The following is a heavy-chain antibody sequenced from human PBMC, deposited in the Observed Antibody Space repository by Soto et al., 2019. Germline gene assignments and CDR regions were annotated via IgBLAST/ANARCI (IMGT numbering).Heavy chain of an antibody. CDR3: ARLGDSAMARGDY. CDR2: ISPYNGNT. Sequence: QVQVVQSGSEVKKPGASVKVSCKTSGYTFTSYGITWVRQAPGQGLEWMGWISPYNGNTYYGQNLQGRVTMATDTSTSTAYMELRSLRSDDTAVYYCARLGDSAMARGDYWGQGTLVTVSS. CDR1: GYTFTSYG. J-gene: IGHJ4*02. D-gene: IGHD5-18*01. V-gene: IGHV1-18*01.